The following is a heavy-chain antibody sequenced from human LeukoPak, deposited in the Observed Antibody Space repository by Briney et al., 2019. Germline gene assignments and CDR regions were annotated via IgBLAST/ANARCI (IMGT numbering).Heavy chain of an antibody. D-gene: IGHD2-21*02. J-gene: IGHJ5*02. Sequence: SETLSLTCTVSGGSISSYYWSWIRQPPGKGLEWIGYIYYSGSTNYNPSLKCRVTISVDTSKNQFSLKLSSVTAADTAVYYCARGYIVVVTAIQHWFDPWGQGTLVTVSS. V-gene: IGHV4-59*12. CDR3: ARGYIVVVTAIQHWFDP. CDR1: GGSISSYY. CDR2: IYYSGST.